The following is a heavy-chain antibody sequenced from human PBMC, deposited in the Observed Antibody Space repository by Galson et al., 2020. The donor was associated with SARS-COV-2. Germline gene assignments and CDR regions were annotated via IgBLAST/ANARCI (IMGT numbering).Heavy chain of an antibody. V-gene: IGHV3-48*02. CDR1: EFTFRIYN. J-gene: IGHJ4*02. CDR3: ARGMTTVVTRPPAFDF. CDR2: ISTSGGVT. Sequence: GESLKISCVASEFTFRIYNMYWVRQAPGKGLEWVSYISTSGGVTDYAESVKGRFTISRDNAKNSLYLQMNSLRDEDTAVYYCARGMTTVVTRPPAFDFWGQGTLVTVSS. D-gene: IGHD4-17*01.